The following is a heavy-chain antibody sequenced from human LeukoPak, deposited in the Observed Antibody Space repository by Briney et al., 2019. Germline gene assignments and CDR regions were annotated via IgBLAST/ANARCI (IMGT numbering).Heavy chain of an antibody. Sequence: SQTLSLTCAISGGSVSSNSAAWNWIRQSPSRGLEWLGRTNYRSKWYDDYAQSVKSRITINSDTSKNQFSLQLNSVTPEDTAVYYCARGGWGRFDSWGQGTLVTVSS. CDR1: GGSVSSNSAA. J-gene: IGHJ4*02. CDR2: TNYRSKWYD. D-gene: IGHD3-16*01. V-gene: IGHV6-1*01. CDR3: ARGGWGRFDS.